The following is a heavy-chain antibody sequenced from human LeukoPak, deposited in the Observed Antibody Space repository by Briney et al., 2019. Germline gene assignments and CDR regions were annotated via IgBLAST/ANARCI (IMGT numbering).Heavy chain of an antibody. CDR3: ASLYDSSGYYPDY. CDR1: GYTFTGYY. J-gene: IGHJ4*02. Sequence: ASVKVSCKASGYTFTGYYMHWVRQAPGQGLEWMGWINPNSGGTNYAQKFQGRVTMTRDTSISTAYMELSRLRSDDTAVYYCASLYDSSGYYPDYWGQGTLVTVSS. D-gene: IGHD3-22*01. V-gene: IGHV1-2*02. CDR2: INPNSGGT.